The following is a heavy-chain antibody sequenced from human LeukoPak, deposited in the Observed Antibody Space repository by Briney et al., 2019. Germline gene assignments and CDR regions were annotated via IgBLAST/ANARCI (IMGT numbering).Heavy chain of an antibody. CDR1: GGSISSGSYY. CDR2: IYTSGST. CDR3: ARGPDDQLQREPGDY. D-gene: IGHD4-11*01. Sequence: SETLSLTCTVSGGSISSGSYYWSWIRQPAGKGLEWIGRIYTSGSTNYNPSLKSRVTISVDTSKNQFSLKLSSVTAADTAVYYCARGPDDQLQREPGDYWGQGTLVTVSS. J-gene: IGHJ4*02. V-gene: IGHV4-61*02.